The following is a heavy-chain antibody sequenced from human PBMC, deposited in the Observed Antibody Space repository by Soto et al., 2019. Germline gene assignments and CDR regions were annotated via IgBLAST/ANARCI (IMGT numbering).Heavy chain of an antibody. CDR3: ARVVHFRESGSSISCHYYYYAMDV. J-gene: IGHJ6*02. CDR2: ISGSGSAM. D-gene: IGHD2-2*01. V-gene: IGHV3-48*02. Sequence: EVHLVESGGGLVQRGGSLRLSCEASGLTFSSYSMFWVRQAPGKGLEWVSHISGSGSAMNYTDSVKGRFIISRDNAKNSLDLQMNSLRDEDTAVYYCARVVHFRESGSSISCHYYYYAMDVWGQGTRVTVSS. CDR1: GLTFSSYS.